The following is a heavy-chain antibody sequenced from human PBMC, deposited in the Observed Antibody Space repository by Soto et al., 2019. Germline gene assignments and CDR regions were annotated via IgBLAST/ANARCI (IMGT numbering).Heavy chain of an antibody. CDR1: GYTFSDYY. CDR2: ISPKSGGT. Sequence: SVKVSCKASGYTFSDYYLHWVRQAPGQGLEWMGWISPKSGGTHFAPKFEGRVTLTTDTSISTAFMEVSRLSSDDTAVYYCARGPRTQLWFPIAYCGQGALVTVSS. J-gene: IGHJ4*02. V-gene: IGHV1-2*02. D-gene: IGHD5-18*01. CDR3: ARGPRTQLWFPIAY.